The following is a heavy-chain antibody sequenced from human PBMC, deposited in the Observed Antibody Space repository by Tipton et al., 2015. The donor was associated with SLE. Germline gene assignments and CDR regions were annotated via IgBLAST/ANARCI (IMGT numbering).Heavy chain of an antibody. J-gene: IGHJ4*02. CDR3: AKDRGRGWYAAFGSPDN. CDR2: ISFNSAAL. CDR1: GFTFDHYA. V-gene: IGHV3-9*01. Sequence: RSLRLSCAASGFTFDHYAIHWVRQAPGRGLEWVSGISFNSAALAYADSVKGRFTISRDNSKNSLYLQMDSLRAEDTALYYCAKDRGRGWYAAFGSPDNWGQGTPVTVPS. D-gene: IGHD6-19*01.